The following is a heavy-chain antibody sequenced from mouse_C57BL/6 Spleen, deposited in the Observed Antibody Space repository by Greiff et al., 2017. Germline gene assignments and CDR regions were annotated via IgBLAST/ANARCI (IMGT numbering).Heavy chain of an antibody. D-gene: IGHD1-1*01. J-gene: IGHJ1*03. CDR1: GYTFTSYW. V-gene: IGHV1-55*01. CDR2: IYPGSGST. Sequence: VQLQQSGAELVKPGASVKMSCKASGYTFTSYWITWVKQRPGQGLEWIGDIYPGSGSTNYNEKFKSKATLTVDTSSSTAYMQLSSLTSEDSAVYYCARSFYYYGSSWYFDVWGTGTTVTVSS. CDR3: ARSFYYYGSSWYFDV.